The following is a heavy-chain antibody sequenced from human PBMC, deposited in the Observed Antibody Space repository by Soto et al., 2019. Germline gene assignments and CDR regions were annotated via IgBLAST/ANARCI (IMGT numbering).Heavy chain of an antibody. J-gene: IGHJ5*02. Sequence: QVQLVQSGAEVKKPGSSVKVSCKASGGTFSSYAISWVRQAPGQGLEWMGEIIPIFGTANYAQKFQGRVTITADESTSTAYMELSSLSSEETAVYYCARDRGPSSGYYPYWFDPWGQGTLVTVSS. V-gene: IGHV1-69*12. CDR1: GGTFSSYA. CDR2: IIPIFGTA. D-gene: IGHD3-22*01. CDR3: ARDRGPSSGYYPYWFDP.